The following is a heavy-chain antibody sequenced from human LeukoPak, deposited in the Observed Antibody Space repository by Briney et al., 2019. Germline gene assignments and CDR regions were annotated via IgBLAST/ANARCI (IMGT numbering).Heavy chain of an antibody. J-gene: IGHJ6*02. D-gene: IGHD4-17*01. CDR3: ARGRVTTYMDYYYYGRDV. CDR2: IYTSGST. V-gene: IGHV4-4*07. CDR1: GGSISSYY. Sequence: SETLSLTCTVSGGSISSYYWSWIRQPAGKGLEWIGRIYTSGSTNYNPSLKSRVTMSVDTSKNQFSLKLSSVTAADTAVYYCARGRVTTYMDYYYYGRDVWGQGTTVTVS.